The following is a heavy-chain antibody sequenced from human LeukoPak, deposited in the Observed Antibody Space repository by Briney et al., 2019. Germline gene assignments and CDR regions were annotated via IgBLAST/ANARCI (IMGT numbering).Heavy chain of an antibody. CDR3: AREPGGAGYSGYDPFDY. CDR1: GDSVSSNSAA. Sequence: SQTLSLTCAISGDSVSSNSAAWNWIRQSPSRGLEWLGMTYYRSKWYNDYAVSVESRITINPDTSKNQFSLQLNSVTPEDTAVYYCAREPGGAGYSGYDPFDYWGRGTPVTVSS. D-gene: IGHD5-12*01. CDR2: TYYRSKWYN. V-gene: IGHV6-1*01. J-gene: IGHJ4*02.